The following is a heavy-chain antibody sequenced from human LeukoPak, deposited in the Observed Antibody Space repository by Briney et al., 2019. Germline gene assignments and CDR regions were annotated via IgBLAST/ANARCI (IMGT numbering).Heavy chain of an antibody. CDR2: IIPILDTT. CDR1: GGTFSNYA. D-gene: IGHD2-2*02. Sequence: ASVKVSCKASGGTFSNYAISWVRQAPGQGLEWMGGIIPILDTTDHAQKFQGRVTITADKSTSTAYMELSSLRSEDTAVYYCARWRHTLARRWFDPWGQGTLVTVSS. J-gene: IGHJ5*02. CDR3: ARWRHTLARRWFDP. V-gene: IGHV1-69*10.